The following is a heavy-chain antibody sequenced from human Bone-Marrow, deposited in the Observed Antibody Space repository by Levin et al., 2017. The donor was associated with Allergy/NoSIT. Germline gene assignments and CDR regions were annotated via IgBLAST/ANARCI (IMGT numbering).Heavy chain of an antibody. CDR1: GYTFTSYD. CDR3: ARVRDKYYDFWSGYYYYYGMDV. V-gene: IGHV1-8*01. Sequence: ASVKVSCKASGYTFTSYDINWVRQATGQGLEWMGWMNPNSGNTGYAQKFQGRVTMTRNTSISTAYMELSSLRSEDTAVYYCARVRDKYYDFWSGYYYYYGMDVWGQGTTVTVSS. J-gene: IGHJ6*02. D-gene: IGHD3-3*01. CDR2: MNPNSGNT.